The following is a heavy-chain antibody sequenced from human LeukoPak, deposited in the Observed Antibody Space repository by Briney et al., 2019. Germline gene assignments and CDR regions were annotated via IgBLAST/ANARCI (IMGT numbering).Heavy chain of an antibody. Sequence: GSLVKPGGSLRLSCAASGFTVSSNYMSWVRQAPGKGLEWVSVIYSGGSTYYADSVKGRFTISRDNSKNTLYLQMNSLRAEDTAVYYCARLDYGDCFDYWGQGTLVTVSS. J-gene: IGHJ4*02. V-gene: IGHV3-66*01. CDR3: ARLDYGDCFDY. CDR2: IYSGGST. D-gene: IGHD4-17*01. CDR1: GFTVSSNY.